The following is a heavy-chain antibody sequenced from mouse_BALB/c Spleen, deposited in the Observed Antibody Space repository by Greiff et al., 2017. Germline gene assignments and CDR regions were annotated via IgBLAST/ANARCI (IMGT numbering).Heavy chain of an antibody. CDR2: ISSGGSYT. CDR3: ARHEDLLYYAMDY. J-gene: IGHJ4*01. V-gene: IGHV5-6*01. CDR1: GFTFSSYG. Sequence: EVKLMESGGDLVKPGGSLKLSCAASGFTFSSYGMSWVRQTPDKRLEWVATISSGGSYTYYPDSVKGRFTISRDNAKNTLYLQMSSLKSEDTAMYYCARHEDLLYYAMDYWGQGTSVTVSS. D-gene: IGHD5-1*01.